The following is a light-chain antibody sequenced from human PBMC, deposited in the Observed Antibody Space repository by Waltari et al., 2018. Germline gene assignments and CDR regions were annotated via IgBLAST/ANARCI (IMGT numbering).Light chain of an antibody. V-gene: IGKV1-5*03. J-gene: IGKJ1*01. CDR1: QNLNSW. Sequence: DIQMTQSPSTLSASVGDRVTITCRASQNLNSWLAWYQQKPGKAPKLLIYKASSLESGVPSRFSGSGSGTEFTLTINSLQPDDFATYYCQQHSNYWTFGQGTKVEIK. CDR3: QQHSNYWT. CDR2: KAS.